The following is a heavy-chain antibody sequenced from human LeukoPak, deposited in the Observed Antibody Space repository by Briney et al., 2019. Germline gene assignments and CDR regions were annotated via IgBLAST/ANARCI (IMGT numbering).Heavy chain of an antibody. CDR3: ARYYYGSGSYYYFDY. D-gene: IGHD3-10*01. V-gene: IGHV4-4*02. Sequence: PSETLSLTCAVSGGSISSSNWWSWVRQPPGKGLEWIGEIYHSGSTNYNPSLKSRVTISVDKSKNQFSLKLSSVTAADTAVYYCARYYYGSGSYYYFDYWGQGTLVTVSS. J-gene: IGHJ4*02. CDR1: GGSISSSNW. CDR2: IYHSGST.